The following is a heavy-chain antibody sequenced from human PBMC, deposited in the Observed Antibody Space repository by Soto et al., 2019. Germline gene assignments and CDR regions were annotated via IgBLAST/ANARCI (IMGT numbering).Heavy chain of an antibody. CDR3: ARASKGSGYSPHAFDI. Sequence: EVQLVESGGGLIQPGGSLRLSCAASGFAVSSNDMSWVRQAPGKGLEWVSLIYTVGTTYYADSVKGRFTISRDNSKNTLYLQMNSLRAEDTAVYYCARASKGSGYSPHAFDIWGQGTMVTVSS. J-gene: IGHJ3*02. CDR2: IYTVGTT. CDR1: GFAVSSND. D-gene: IGHD3-22*01. V-gene: IGHV3-53*01.